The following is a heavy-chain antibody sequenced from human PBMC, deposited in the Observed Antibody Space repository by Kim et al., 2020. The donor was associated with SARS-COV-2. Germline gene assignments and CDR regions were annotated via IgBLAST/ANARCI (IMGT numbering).Heavy chain of an antibody. J-gene: IGHJ4*02. CDR3: ARERVVRRVTIDD. Sequence: PRSVKGRSTITRDTDKNSVYLQMTGLGAEDSAVYYCARERVVRRVTIDDWGQGTLVTVSS. V-gene: IGHV3-11*04. D-gene: IGHD3-10*01.